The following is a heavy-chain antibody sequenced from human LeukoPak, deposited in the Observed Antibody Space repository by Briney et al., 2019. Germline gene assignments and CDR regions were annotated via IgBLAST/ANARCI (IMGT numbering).Heavy chain of an antibody. CDR3: ARVGSGWSIDY. Sequence: GGSLRLSRAASGFTFSSYGMHWVRQAPGKGLEWVAVISYDGSNKYYADSVKGRFTISRDNSKNTLYLQMNSLRAEDTAVYYRARVGSGWSIDYWGQGTLVTVSS. CDR2: ISYDGSNK. CDR1: GFTFSSYG. V-gene: IGHV3-30*03. J-gene: IGHJ4*02. D-gene: IGHD6-19*01.